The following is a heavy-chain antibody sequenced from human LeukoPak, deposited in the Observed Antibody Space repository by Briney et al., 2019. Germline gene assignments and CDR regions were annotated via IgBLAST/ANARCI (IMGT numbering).Heavy chain of an antibody. J-gene: IGHJ4*02. CDR3: TTDPYPILWFGELYPNFDY. Sequence: PGGSLRLSCAASGFTFSNAWMSWVRQAPGKGLEWVGRIKSKTDGGTTDYAAPVKGRFTISRDDSKNTLYLQMNSLKTEDTAVYYCTTDPYPILWFGELYPNFDYWGQGTLVTVSS. D-gene: IGHD3-10*01. CDR2: IKSKTDGGTT. CDR1: GFTFSNAW. V-gene: IGHV3-15*01.